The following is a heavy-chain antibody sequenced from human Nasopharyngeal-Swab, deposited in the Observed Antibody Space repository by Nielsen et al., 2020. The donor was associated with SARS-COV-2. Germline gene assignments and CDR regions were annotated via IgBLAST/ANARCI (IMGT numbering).Heavy chain of an antibody. V-gene: IGHV3-74*01. D-gene: IGHD1-26*01. J-gene: IGHJ4*02. CDR2: INSDGSST. CDR3: AKDTSGSYSHFDY. Sequence: GGSLRLSCAASGFTFSSYWMHWVRQAPGKGLVWVSRINSDGSSTSYADSVKGRFTISRDNAKNTLYLQMNSLRAEDTALYYCAKDTSGSYSHFDYWGQGTLVTVSS. CDR1: GFTFSSYW.